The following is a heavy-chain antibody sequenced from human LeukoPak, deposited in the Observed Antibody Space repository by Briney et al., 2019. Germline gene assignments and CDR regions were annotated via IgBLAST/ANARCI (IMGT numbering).Heavy chain of an antibody. V-gene: IGHV1-3*01. J-gene: IGHJ4*02. CDR1: GYTFTSYA. D-gene: IGHD4-23*01. CDR3: ARESPSRGNSVDY. Sequence: ASVKVSCKASGYTFTSYAIHWVRQAPGQRLEWMGWISAGNGNTKYSQNFQGRVTFISNTSATTAFMELSSLRSEDAAVYYCARESPSRGNSVDYWGQGTLVTVSS. CDR2: ISAGNGNT.